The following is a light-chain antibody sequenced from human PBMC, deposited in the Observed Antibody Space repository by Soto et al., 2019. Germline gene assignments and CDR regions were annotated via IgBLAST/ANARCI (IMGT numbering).Light chain of an antibody. CDR2: AAS. V-gene: IGKV1-39*01. CDR1: QYISTY. CDR3: QQPYSTVRT. Sequence: DSQMTQSPSSLSASVGDRVSITCRASQYISTYLNWYQQKPGKAPKLLIYAASNLQSGVPSRFSGSGSGTEFTLTISSLQPEDFATYYCQQPYSTVRTFGQGTKVDIK. J-gene: IGKJ1*01.